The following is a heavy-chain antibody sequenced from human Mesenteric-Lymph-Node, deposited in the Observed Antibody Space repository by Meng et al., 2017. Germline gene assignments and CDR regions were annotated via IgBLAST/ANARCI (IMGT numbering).Heavy chain of an antibody. CDR2: IYYSEST. D-gene: IGHD3-22*01. CDR3: ARDAYYYDGSGFYRNYFFDY. J-gene: IGHJ4*02. Sequence: SETLSLTCTVSGGSMRTNSYYWGWIRQPPGKGLEWIGSIYYSESTSYNPSLKSRVTISLDMSKNQFSLRLSSVTAADTAVYYCARDAYYYDGSGFYRNYFFDYWGQGAMVTVSS. CDR1: GGSMRTNSYY. V-gene: IGHV4-39*07.